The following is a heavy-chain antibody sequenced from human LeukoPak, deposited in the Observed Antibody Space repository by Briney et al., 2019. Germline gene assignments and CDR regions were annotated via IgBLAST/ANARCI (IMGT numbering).Heavy chain of an antibody. CDR2: INSDGSST. Sequence: GGSLRLSCAASGFTFSSYWMHWVRQAPGRGLVWVSRINSDGSSTSYADSVKGRFTISRDNAKNTLYLQMNSLRAEDTAVYYCAKDRELLGAFDIWGQGTMVTVSS. CDR1: GFTFSSYW. CDR3: AKDRELLGAFDI. V-gene: IGHV3-74*01. D-gene: IGHD1-26*01. J-gene: IGHJ3*02.